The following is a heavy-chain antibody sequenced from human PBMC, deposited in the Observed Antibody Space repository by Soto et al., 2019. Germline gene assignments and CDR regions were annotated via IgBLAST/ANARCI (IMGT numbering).Heavy chain of an antibody. CDR2: IYHSGST. CDR3: ARVQLELPANWFDP. J-gene: IGHJ5*02. D-gene: IGHD1-1*01. V-gene: IGHV4-4*02. Sequence: PSETLSLTCAVSGGSISSSNWWSWVRQPPGKGLEWIGEIYHSGSTNYNPSLKSRVTISVDKSKNQFSLKLSSVTAADTAVYYCARVQLELPANWFDPWGQGTLVTASS. CDR1: GGSISSSNW.